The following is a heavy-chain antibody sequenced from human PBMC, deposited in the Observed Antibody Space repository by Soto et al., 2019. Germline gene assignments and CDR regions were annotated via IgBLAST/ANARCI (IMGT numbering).Heavy chain of an antibody. Sequence: GGSLRLSCAASGFTFSDYAMSWVRQAPGKGLEWVSTISGSGGNTYYTDSEKGRFTISRDNSKSTLYLQMNSLRAEDTAVYHGDRWAASLVRSIGTHYYYYGMDVWGQGTTVTVSS. V-gene: IGHV3-23*01. J-gene: IGHJ6*02. D-gene: IGHD5-18*01. CDR3: DRWAASLVRSIGTHYYYYGMDV. CDR1: GFTFSDYA. CDR2: ISGSGGNT.